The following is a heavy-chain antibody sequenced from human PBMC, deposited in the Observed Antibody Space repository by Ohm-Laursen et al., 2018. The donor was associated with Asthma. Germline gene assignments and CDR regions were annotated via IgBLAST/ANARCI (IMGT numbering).Heavy chain of an antibody. J-gene: IGHJ4*02. D-gene: IGHD4-11*01. V-gene: IGHV3-30*18. CDR1: GFTFSSYG. CDR2: ISYDGSNK. CDR3: AKDKTTVAYYFDY. Sequence: SLRLSCTASGFTFSSYGMHWVRQAPGKGLEWVAVISYDGSNKYYADSVKGRFTISRDNSKNTLYLQMNSLRAEDTAVYYCAKDKTTVAYYFDYWGQGTLVTVSS.